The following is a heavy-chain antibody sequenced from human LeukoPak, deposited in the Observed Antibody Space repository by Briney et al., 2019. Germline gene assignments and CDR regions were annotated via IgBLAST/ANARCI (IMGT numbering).Heavy chain of an antibody. Sequence: GGSLRLSCAASGFSVGGNYISWVRQVPGKGLEWVSMIYSDGSIFHADSVNGRFTMSRDNSRNTLDLQMNSLRVEDTAVYFCARDRRRLRGMNGDGDAFDIWGQGTMVTVSS. CDR1: GFSVGGNY. J-gene: IGHJ3*02. D-gene: IGHD1-1*01. CDR2: IYSDGSI. CDR3: ARDRRRLRGMNGDGDAFDI. V-gene: IGHV3-53*01.